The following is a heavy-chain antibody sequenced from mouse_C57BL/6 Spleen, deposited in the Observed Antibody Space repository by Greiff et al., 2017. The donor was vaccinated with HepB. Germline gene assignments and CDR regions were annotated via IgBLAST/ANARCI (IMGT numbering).Heavy chain of an antibody. CDR3: AREYTYYAMDY. V-gene: IGHV1-52*01. J-gene: IGHJ4*01. CDR2: IDPSDSET. D-gene: IGHD2-10*02. Sequence: QVQLQQPGAELVRPGSSVKLSCKASGYTFTSYWMHWVKQRPIQGLEWIGNIDPSDSETHYNQKFKDKATLTVDKSSSTAYMQLSSQTSEDSAVYYCAREYTYYAMDYWGQGTSVTVSS. CDR1: GYTFTSYW.